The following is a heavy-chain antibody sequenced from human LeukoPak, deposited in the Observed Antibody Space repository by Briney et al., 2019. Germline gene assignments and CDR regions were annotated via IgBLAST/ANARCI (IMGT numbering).Heavy chain of an antibody. V-gene: IGHV3-11*01. D-gene: IGHD3-22*01. CDR3: ARGRSYYDSSGFDY. CDR1: GFTFSDYY. J-gene: IGHJ4*02. Sequence: PGGSLRLSCAGSGFTFSDYYMSWIRQAPGKGLEWVSYISSSSSTIYYADSVKGRFTISRDNAKDSLFLQMNSLRAEDTAVYYYARGRSYYDSSGFDYWGQGTLVTVSS. CDR2: ISSSSSTI.